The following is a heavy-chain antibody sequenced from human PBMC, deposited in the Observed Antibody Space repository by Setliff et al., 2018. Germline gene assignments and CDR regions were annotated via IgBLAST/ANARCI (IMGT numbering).Heavy chain of an antibody. Sequence: ASVKVSCKASGYTFTSYGINWARQAPGQGLEWMGWNSAYAQKFQGRVTMTTDTPTSTAYMELRSLRSDDTAVYYCARGPPDFVVVPAAAKFDFWGQGTLVTVSS. V-gene: IGHV1-18*01. CDR2: NSA. CDR3: ARGPPDFVVVPAAAKFDF. D-gene: IGHD2-2*01. CDR1: GYTFTSYG. J-gene: IGHJ4*02.